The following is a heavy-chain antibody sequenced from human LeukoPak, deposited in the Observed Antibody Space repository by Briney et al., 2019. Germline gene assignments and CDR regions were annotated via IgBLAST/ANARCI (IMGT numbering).Heavy chain of an antibody. D-gene: IGHD2-21*01. CDR3: ATEKGDSPDY. CDR2: ISGSGGNT. CDR1: GFTFSSYG. J-gene: IGHJ4*02. Sequence: GGSLRLSCAASGFTFSSYGMHWVRQAPGKGLEWVSGISGSGGNTYHADSVKGRFTISRDNSKNTLYVQMNNLRAEDTAVYYCATEKGDSPDYWGQGTLVTVSS. V-gene: IGHV3-23*01.